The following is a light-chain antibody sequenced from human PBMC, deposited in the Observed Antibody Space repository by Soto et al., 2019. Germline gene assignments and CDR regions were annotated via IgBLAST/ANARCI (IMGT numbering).Light chain of an antibody. V-gene: IGLV4-69*01. Sequence: QSVLTQSPSASASLGASVKVTCTLSSGHSNYAIAWHQQQPEKGPRYLMKLNSDGSHSKGDGIPDRFSGSSSGAERYLTISSLQSEDEADYYCQTWGTGILGVVFGGGTKLTVL. CDR3: QTWGTGILGVV. CDR1: SGHSNYA. J-gene: IGLJ2*01. CDR2: LNSDGSH.